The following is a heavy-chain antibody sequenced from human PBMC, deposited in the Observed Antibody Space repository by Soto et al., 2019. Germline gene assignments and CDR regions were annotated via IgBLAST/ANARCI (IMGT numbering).Heavy chain of an antibody. J-gene: IGHJ4*02. CDR2: IWYDGSNK. D-gene: IGHD3-10*01. Sequence: QVQLVESGGGVVQPGRSLRLSCAASGFTFSSYGMHWVRQAPGKGLERVAVIWYDGSNKYYADSVKGRFTISRDNSKKMLYLQMNSLRAEDTAVYYCARDPYYGSGSYYYFDYWGQGTLVTVSS. CDR1: GFTFSSYG. V-gene: IGHV3-33*01. CDR3: ARDPYYGSGSYYYFDY.